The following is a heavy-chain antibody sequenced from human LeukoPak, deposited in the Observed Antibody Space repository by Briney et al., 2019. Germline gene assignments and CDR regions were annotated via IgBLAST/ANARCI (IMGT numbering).Heavy chain of an antibody. CDR2: INPNSGGT. J-gene: IGHJ4*02. CDR3: ARVRDRITMVRGVIMLDY. CDR1: GYTFTGYY. D-gene: IGHD3-10*01. V-gene: IGHV1-2*02. Sequence: ASVKVSCKASGYTFTGYYMHWVRQAPGQGLEWMGWINPNSGGTNYAQKFRGRVTMTRDTSISTAYMGLSRLRSDDTAVYYCARVRDRITMVRGVIMLDYWGQGTLVTVSS.